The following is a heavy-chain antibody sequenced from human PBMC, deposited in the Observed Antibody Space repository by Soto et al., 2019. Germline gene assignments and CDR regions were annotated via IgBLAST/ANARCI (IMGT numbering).Heavy chain of an antibody. V-gene: IGHV1-46*01. CDR3: ARGVRPLGTFDY. CDR1: GYIFTSYY. J-gene: IGHJ4*02. D-gene: IGHD3-10*01. Sequence: QVQLVQSGAEVKKPGASVKVSCKASGYIFTSYYMHWVRQAPGQGLEWMGIIDPSGGSTSYAQKFQGRVTMTRDTSTSTVYMELSSLRSEDTAVYYCARGVRPLGTFDYWGQGTLVTVSS. CDR2: IDPSGGST.